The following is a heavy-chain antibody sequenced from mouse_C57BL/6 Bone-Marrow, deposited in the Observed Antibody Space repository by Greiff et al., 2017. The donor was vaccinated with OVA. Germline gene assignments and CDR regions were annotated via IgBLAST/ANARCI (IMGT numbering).Heavy chain of an antibody. Sequence: QVQLKQSGPGLVAPSQSLSITCTVSGFSLTSYGVDWVRQPPGKGLEWLGVIWGGGSTNYNSALMSRLSISKDNSKSQVFLKMNSLQTDDTAMYYCTSKTYDYETDYAMDYWGQGTSVTVSS. J-gene: IGHJ4*01. V-gene: IGHV2-9*01. CDR3: TSKTYDYETDYAMDY. CDR1: GFSLTSYG. D-gene: IGHD2-4*01. CDR2: IWGGGST.